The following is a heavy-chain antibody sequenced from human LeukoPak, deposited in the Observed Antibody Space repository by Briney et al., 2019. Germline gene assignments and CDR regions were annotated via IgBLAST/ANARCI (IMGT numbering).Heavy chain of an antibody. J-gene: IGHJ6*03. CDR2: IHYSGLT. CDR1: GYSISIGYY. V-gene: IGHV4-59*01. Sequence: KPSETLSLTCTLSGYSISIGYYWSWIRQPPGKGLEWSGFIHYSGLTNYNPSLKRRVTISVDMSKNQFSLKLSSVPAADTAFYYCARVTESYGSGRRHIYYYYYMDVWGKGATVTISS. CDR3: ARVTESYGSGRRHIYYYYYMDV. D-gene: IGHD3-10*01.